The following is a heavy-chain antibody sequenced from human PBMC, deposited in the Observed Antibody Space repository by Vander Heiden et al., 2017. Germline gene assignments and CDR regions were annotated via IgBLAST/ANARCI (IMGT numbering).Heavy chain of an antibody. CDR2: ISSSSSYI. Sequence: EVQLVESGGGLVKPGGSLRLSCAAAGFTFSSYGMNWVRQAPGKGLEWVSSISSSSSYIYYADSVKGRFTISRDNAKNSLYLQMNSLRAEDTAVYYCARVVRDSYYDSSGYSDYWGQGTLVTVSS. J-gene: IGHJ4*02. D-gene: IGHD3-22*01. CDR3: ARVVRDSYYDSSGYSDY. CDR1: GFTFSSYG. V-gene: IGHV3-21*01.